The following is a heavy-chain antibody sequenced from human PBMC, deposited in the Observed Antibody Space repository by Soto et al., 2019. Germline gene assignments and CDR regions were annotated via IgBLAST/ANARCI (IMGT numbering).Heavy chain of an antibody. V-gene: IGHV1-69*06. J-gene: IGHJ6*02. D-gene: IGHD5-18*01. CDR1: GGTFSSYA. Sequence: QVQLVQSGAEVKKPGSSVKVSCKASGGTFSSYAISWVRQAPGQGLEWMGGIIPIFGTANYAQKFQGRVTITADKSTSTAYMELSSLRSEDTAVYYCARDGDTASADYYYGMDVWGQGTTVTVSS. CDR2: IIPIFGTA. CDR3: ARDGDTASADYYYGMDV.